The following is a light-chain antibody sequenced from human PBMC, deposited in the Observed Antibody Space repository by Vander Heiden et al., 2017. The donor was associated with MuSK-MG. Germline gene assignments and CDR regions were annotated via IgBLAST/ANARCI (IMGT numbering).Light chain of an antibody. CDR2: DAS. CDR1: QDINNY. CDR3: QQYYKVPPT. V-gene: IGKV1-33*01. Sequence: DIQTTQSPSSLSASVGDRVTITCQASQDINNYVNWYQQKPGKAPKLLIFDASNLHTGVPARFSGSGSGTDFTFTINSLQPEDFATYHCQQYYKVPPTFGQGTRLEIK. J-gene: IGKJ2*01.